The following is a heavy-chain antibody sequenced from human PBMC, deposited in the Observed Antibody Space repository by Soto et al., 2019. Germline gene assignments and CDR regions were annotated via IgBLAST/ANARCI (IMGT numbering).Heavy chain of an antibody. D-gene: IGHD5-12*01. CDR3: AKDGRGWLPSAY. J-gene: IGHJ4*02. CDR2: ISYDGSNK. V-gene: IGHV3-30*18. Sequence: GGSLRLSCAASGFTFSSYGMHWVRQAPGKGLEGVAVISYDGSNKYYADSVKGRFTISRDNSKNTLYLQMNSLRAEDTTVYYCAKDGRGWLPSAYWGQGTLVTVSS. CDR1: GFTFSSYG.